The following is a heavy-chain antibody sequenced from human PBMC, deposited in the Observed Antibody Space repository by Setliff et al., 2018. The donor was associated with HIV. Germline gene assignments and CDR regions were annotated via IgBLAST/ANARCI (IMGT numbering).Heavy chain of an antibody. CDR3: ARAVVPTYYDVLTGYVYYMDV. Sequence: SVKVSCTASGGRFSNYGISWVRQAPGQGLEWMGGIIPIFGTTNYAQMFQGRVTMTADESTSTAYMELSSLRSEDTAVYYCARAVVPTYYDVLTGYVYYMDVWGKGTTVTVSS. V-gene: IGHV1-69*13. CDR1: GGRFSNYG. J-gene: IGHJ6*03. CDR2: IIPIFGTT. D-gene: IGHD3-9*01.